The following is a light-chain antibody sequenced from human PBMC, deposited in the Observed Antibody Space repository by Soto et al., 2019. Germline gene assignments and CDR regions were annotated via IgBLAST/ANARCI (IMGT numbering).Light chain of an antibody. Sequence: QSVLTQPASVSGSPGQSITISCTGTSSDVGGYDYVSWYQHHPGKAPKLMIYDVSNRPSGVSNRFSGSKSGNTASLTISGLQAEDVTDYYCSSYTSSSLYVFGTWPYLPVL. CDR3: SSYTSSSLYV. CDR2: DVS. CDR1: SSDVGGYDY. J-gene: IGLJ1*01. V-gene: IGLV2-14*03.